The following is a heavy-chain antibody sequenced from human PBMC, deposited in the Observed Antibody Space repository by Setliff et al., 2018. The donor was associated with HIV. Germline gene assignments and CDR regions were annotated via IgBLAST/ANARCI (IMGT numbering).Heavy chain of an antibody. Sequence: PSETLSLTCTVSGDSVSSRSCYWSWIRQPPGKGLEWIGYIYYSGSTNYNPSLKSRVTISVDTSKNHFSLKLRSVTAADTAVYYCAQLGMVDDFDYWGQGALVTVSS. V-gene: IGHV4-61*03. CDR3: AQLGMVDDFDY. J-gene: IGHJ4*02. CDR2: IYYSGST. CDR1: GDSVSSRSCY. D-gene: IGHD1-1*01.